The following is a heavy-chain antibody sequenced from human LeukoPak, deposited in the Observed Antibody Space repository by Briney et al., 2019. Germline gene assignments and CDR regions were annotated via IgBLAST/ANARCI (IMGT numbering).Heavy chain of an antibody. J-gene: IGHJ3*01. V-gene: IGHV4-59*01. CDR3: ARVNIAVAGDASDV. Sequence: KTSETLSLTCSVSGDSISRFYWSWVRQPPGKGLEWIGYTGDTNYNPSLKSRVTISLDASKSQFSLKLSSVTAADTAMYYCARVNIAVAGDASDVWGRGTMVTVSS. CDR1: GDSISRFY. CDR2: YTGDT. D-gene: IGHD6-19*01.